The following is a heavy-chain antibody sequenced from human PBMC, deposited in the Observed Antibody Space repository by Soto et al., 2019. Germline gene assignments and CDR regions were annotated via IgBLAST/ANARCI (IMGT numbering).Heavy chain of an antibody. V-gene: IGHV3-33*01. D-gene: IGHD3-10*01. Sequence: QVQLVESGGGVVQPGRSLRLSCAASGFTFSSYGMHWVRQAPGKGLEWVAVIWYDGSNKYYADSVKGRFTISRDNSKNTLYLQMNSLRAEDTAVYYCARDPPYYGSGSYYPYYYGMDGWGQGTTVTVSS. J-gene: IGHJ6*02. CDR3: ARDPPYYGSGSYYPYYYGMDG. CDR2: IWYDGSNK. CDR1: GFTFSSYG.